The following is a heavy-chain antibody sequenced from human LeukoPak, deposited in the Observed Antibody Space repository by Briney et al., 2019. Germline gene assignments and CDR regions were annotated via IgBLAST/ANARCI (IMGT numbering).Heavy chain of an antibody. J-gene: IGHJ4*02. D-gene: IGHD2-15*01. CDR1: GFNFDNFA. V-gene: IGHV3-30*04. CDR3: ARGCSGGSCYSDQDY. CDR2: ISHDARTK. Sequence: PGGSLRLSCVVSGFNFDNFAMHWVRQPLGKGLEWVAVISHDARTKYYADSMKGRITISRDNSKNTLFLQMNSLRAEDTAVYYCARGCSGGSCYSDQDYWGQGTLVTVSS.